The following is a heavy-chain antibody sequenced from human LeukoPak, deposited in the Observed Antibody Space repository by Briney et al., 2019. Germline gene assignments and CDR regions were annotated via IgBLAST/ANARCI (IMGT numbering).Heavy chain of an antibody. CDR3: AREISAAGGGSDF. D-gene: IGHD6-25*01. Sequence: GGSLRLSCAASGFTFDDYAMHWVRQAPGKGLEWVSGISWNSGSIGYADSVKGRFTISRDNAKNSLYLQMNSLRAEDTALYYCAREISAAGGGSDFWGQGTLVTVSS. CDR2: ISWNSGSI. CDR1: GFTFDDYA. V-gene: IGHV3-9*01. J-gene: IGHJ4*02.